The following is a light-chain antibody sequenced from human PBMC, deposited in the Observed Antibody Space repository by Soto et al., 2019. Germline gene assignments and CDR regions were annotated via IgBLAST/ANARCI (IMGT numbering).Light chain of an antibody. Sequence: IVLTQSPATLSFSPGEEATLSCRASQSIAIYLAWYQQKSGQSPRLLIYDTSNRAPGIPDRFSGSASGTDFTLTISSLEPEDFAVYYSPQRATWPWTFGQGTTVEIK. CDR2: DTS. J-gene: IGKJ1*01. CDR1: QSIAIY. CDR3: PQRATWPWT. V-gene: IGKV3-11*01.